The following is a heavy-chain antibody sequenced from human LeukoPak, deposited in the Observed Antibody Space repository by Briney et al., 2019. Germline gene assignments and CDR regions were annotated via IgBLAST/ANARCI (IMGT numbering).Heavy chain of an antibody. Sequence: SETLSLTCTVSGGSISSGSYYWSWIRQPAGKGLEWIGRIYTSGSTNYNPSLKSRVTISVDTSKNQFSLKLSSVTAADTAVYYCASQTQLLSGRNYYYYYMDVWGKGTTVTVSS. J-gene: IGHJ6*03. V-gene: IGHV4-61*02. CDR1: GGSISSGSYY. CDR2: IYTSGST. D-gene: IGHD2-2*01. CDR3: ASQTQLLSGRNYYYYYMDV.